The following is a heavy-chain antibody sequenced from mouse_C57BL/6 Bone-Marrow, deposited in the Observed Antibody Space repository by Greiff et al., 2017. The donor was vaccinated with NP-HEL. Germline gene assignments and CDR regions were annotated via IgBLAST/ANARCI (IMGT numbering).Heavy chain of an antibody. D-gene: IGHD2-4*01. CDR1: GYTFTEYT. Sequence: VKLMESGAELVKPGASVKLSCKASGYTFTEYTIHWVKQRSGQGLEWIGWFYPGSGSIKYNEKFKDKATLTADKSSSTVYMELSRLTSEDSAVYFCARHEIYYDYEGWYFDVWGTGTTVTVSS. V-gene: IGHV1-62-2*01. CDR2: FYPGSGSI. CDR3: ARHEIYYDYEGWYFDV. J-gene: IGHJ1*03.